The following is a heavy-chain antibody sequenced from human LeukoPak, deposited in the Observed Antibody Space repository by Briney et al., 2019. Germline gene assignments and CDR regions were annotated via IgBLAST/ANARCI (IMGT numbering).Heavy chain of an antibody. D-gene: IGHD3-10*01. J-gene: IGHJ4*02. CDR1: GYTFTGYY. CDR2: INPNSGGT. CDR3: ARVITMVRGVKIVDY. V-gene: IGHV1-2*02. Sequence: GASVRVSCKASGYTFTGYYMHWVRQAPGQGLEWMGWINPNSGGTNYAQKFQGRVTMTRDTSISTAYMELSRLRSDDTAVYYCARVITMVRGVKIVDYWGQGTLVTVSS.